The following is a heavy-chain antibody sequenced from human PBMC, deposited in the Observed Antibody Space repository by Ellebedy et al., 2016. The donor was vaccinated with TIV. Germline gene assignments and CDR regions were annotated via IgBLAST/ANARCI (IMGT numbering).Heavy chain of an antibody. CDR3: ARVPGGNKNFDY. D-gene: IGHD4-23*01. Sequence: PGGSLRLSCAASGFTFSTYWMHWVRQAPGKGLVWVSRINSDGSSTTYADSVKGRFTISRDNAKNTPYLQMNSLRAEDTAVYYCARVPGGNKNFDYWGQGTLVTVSS. CDR2: INSDGSST. V-gene: IGHV3-74*01. J-gene: IGHJ4*02. CDR1: GFTFSTYW.